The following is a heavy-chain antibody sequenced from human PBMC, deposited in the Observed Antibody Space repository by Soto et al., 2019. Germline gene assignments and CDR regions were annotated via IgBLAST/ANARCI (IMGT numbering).Heavy chain of an antibody. CDR3: ARDHLVNYYYGMDV. V-gene: IGHV3-48*02. Sequence: EVQLVESGGGLVQPGGSLRLSCAASGFTFSSYSMNWVRQAPGKGLEWVSYISSSSSTIYYADSVKGRFTISGDNAKNSLYLQMNSLRDEDTAVYYCARDHLVNYYYGMDVWGQGTTVTVSS. J-gene: IGHJ6*02. CDR2: ISSSSSTI. CDR1: GFTFSSYS. D-gene: IGHD3-22*01.